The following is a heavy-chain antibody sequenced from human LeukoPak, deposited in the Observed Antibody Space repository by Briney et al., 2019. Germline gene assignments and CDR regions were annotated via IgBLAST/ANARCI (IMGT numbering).Heavy chain of an antibody. CDR2: IYHSGTT. Sequence: SETLSLTCAVSGGSISDDDYSWSWIRQPPGKGLEWIGYIYHSGTTYYNPSLKSRVTISVDRSKNQFSLKLSSVTAADTAAYYCARGRGGYDTRGYYNSWLDPWGQGTLATVSS. V-gene: IGHV4-30-2*01. D-gene: IGHD3-22*01. CDR3: ARGRGGYDTRGYYNSWLDP. J-gene: IGHJ5*02. CDR1: GGSISDDDYS.